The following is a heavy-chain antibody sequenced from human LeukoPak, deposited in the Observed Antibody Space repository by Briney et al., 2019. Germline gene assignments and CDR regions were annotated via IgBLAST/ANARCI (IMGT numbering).Heavy chain of an antibody. J-gene: IGHJ4*02. CDR3: AKDHGLAGAFDY. CDR1: GFTFSSNA. CDR2: IQYDGHNK. Sequence: GGSLRLSCAASGFTFSSNAMHWVRQAPGKGLEWVAFIQYDGHNKYYADSVKGRFTISRDNSKNTLYLQMNSLGAEDTAAYYCAKDHGLAGAFDYWGQGTLVTVSS. D-gene: IGHD3/OR15-3a*01. V-gene: IGHV3-30*02.